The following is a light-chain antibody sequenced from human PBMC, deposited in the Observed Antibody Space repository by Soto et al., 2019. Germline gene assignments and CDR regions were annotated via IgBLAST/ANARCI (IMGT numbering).Light chain of an antibody. CDR3: QQYGSSTET. J-gene: IGKJ1*01. CDR2: GAS. V-gene: IGKV3-20*01. Sequence: EIVLTQSPGPLSLSPGERATLSCRASQSVSSSYLAWYQQKPGQSPRLLIYGASSRATGIPDRFSGSGSGTDFTLTISRLEPEDFAVYYCQQYGSSTETFGQGTKVEIK. CDR1: QSVSSSY.